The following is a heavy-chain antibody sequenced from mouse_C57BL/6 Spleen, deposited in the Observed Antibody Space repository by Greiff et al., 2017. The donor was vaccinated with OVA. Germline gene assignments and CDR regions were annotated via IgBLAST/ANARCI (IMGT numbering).Heavy chain of an antibody. CDR1: GYTFTDYN. CDR3: ARSLIVNWYFDV. D-gene: IGHD2-5*01. V-gene: IGHV1-22*01. CDR2: INPNNGGT. Sequence: EVKLLESGPELVKPGASVKMSCKASGYTFTDYNMHWVKQSHGKSLEWIGYINPNNGGTSYNQKFKGKATLTVNKSSSTAYMELRSLTSEDSAVYYCARSLIVNWYFDVWGTGTTVTVSS. J-gene: IGHJ1*03.